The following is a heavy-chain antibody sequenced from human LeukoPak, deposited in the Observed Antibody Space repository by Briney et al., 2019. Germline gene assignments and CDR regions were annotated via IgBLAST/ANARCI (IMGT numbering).Heavy chain of an antibody. J-gene: IGHJ3*02. CDR3: ARDDGDYDLPLHAFDI. Sequence: SVNVSCTASGGTFSSYAISWVRQAPGQGLEWMGGIIPIFGTANYAQKFQGRVTITADKSTSTAYMELSSLRSEDTAVYYCARDDGDYDLPLHAFDIWGQGTMVTVSS. CDR1: GGTFSSYA. V-gene: IGHV1-69*06. CDR2: IIPIFGTA. D-gene: IGHD4-17*01.